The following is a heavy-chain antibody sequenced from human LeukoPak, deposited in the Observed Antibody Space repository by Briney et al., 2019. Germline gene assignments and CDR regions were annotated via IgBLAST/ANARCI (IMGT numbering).Heavy chain of an antibody. CDR1: GFIVSSSY. D-gene: IGHD6-19*01. J-gene: IGHJ4*02. CDR3: ARARTYSSGWWYYFDY. CDR2: IYSSGAT. Sequence: GGSLRLSCAASGFIVSSSYMSWVRQAPGKGLEWVSVIYSSGATYYADSVKGRFTISRDSSKNTLYLQMNSLRAEDTAIYYCARARTYSSGWWYYFDYWGQGTLVTVSS. V-gene: IGHV3-53*01.